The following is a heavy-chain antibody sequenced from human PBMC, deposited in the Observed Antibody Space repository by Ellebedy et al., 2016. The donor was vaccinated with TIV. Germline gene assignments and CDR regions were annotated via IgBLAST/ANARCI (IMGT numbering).Heavy chain of an antibody. V-gene: IGHV3-53*01. Sequence: GESLKISCAASGFTVSSNYMSGVRRAPGQGLGWVSVIYGGGNTDYAEHVEGRFTISRDNSKNTVYLQMNSLRAEDTAVYYCARARGWYGSDGMDVWGEGTTVTVSS. CDR1: GFTVSSNY. CDR2: IYGGGNT. CDR3: ARARGWYGSDGMDV. D-gene: IGHD6-19*01. J-gene: IGHJ6*04.